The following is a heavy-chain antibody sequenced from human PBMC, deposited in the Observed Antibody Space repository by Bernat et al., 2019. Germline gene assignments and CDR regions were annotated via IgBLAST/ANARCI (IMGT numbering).Heavy chain of an antibody. J-gene: IGHJ4*02. CDR3: VRRRTDDSSGYFDY. Sequence: EVQLVESGGGLVQPGGSLKLSCAVSGFTFSGAAIHWVRQASGKGLEWVGRIRSKANSYGAAYAASVKGRFTISRDDSKNTAYLQMNSLQTEDTAVYYCVRRRTDDSSGYFDYWGQGTLVTVSS. CDR2: IRSKANSYGA. V-gene: IGHV3-73*01. CDR1: GFTFSGAA. D-gene: IGHD3-22*01.